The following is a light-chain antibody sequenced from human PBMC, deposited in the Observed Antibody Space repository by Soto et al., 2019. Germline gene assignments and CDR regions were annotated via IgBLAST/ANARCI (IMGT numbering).Light chain of an antibody. J-gene: IGKJ1*01. CDR2: WAS. V-gene: IGKV4-1*01. CDR1: QSLLYRYNNKNY. Sequence: DIVMTQSPDSLAVSLGERATISCKSSQSLLYRYNNKNYLAWYQQKPGQSPKLLLYWASTRESRVPDRYSGSGYGTDFTLSISSLQAEDVAVYFCQQYSNPPWTVGQGTKVDSK. CDR3: QQYSNPPWT.